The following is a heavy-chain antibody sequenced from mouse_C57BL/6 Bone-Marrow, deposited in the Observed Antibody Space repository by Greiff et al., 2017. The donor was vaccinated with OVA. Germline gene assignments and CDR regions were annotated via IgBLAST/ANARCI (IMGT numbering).Heavy chain of an antibody. J-gene: IGHJ3*01. CDR1: GYTFTDYN. V-gene: IGHV1-22*01. D-gene: IGHD2-4*01. Sequence: VQLQQSGPELVKPGASVKMSCKASGYTFTDYNMPWVKQSHGKSLEWIGYINPNNGGTSYNQKFKGKATLTVNKSSSTAYMELRSLTSEDSAVYYCARRDGYDYTWFAYWGQGTLVTVSA. CDR2: INPNNGGT. CDR3: ARRDGYDYTWFAY.